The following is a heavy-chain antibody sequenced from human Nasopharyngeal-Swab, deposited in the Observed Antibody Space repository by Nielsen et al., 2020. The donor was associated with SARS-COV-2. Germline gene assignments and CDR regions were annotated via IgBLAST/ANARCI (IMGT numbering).Heavy chain of an antibody. CDR2: IWYDGSNK. Sequence: GGSLRLSCAASGFTFSSYGMHWVRQAPGKGLEWAAVIWYDGSNKYYADSVKGRFTISRDNSKNTLYLQMNSLRAEDTAVYYCARAWELHYFDYWGQGTLVTVSS. CDR3: ARAWELHYFDY. CDR1: GFTFSSYG. J-gene: IGHJ4*02. V-gene: IGHV3-33*01. D-gene: IGHD1-26*01.